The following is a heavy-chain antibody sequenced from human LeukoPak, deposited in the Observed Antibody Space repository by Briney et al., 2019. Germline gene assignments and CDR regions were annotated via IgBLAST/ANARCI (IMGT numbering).Heavy chain of an antibody. Sequence: QPGGSLRLSCAVSGFTFSDYYMSWIRQAPGKGLDWVSGISAGGGSAYYADSVKGRLTISRDNSKNTLDLQMNSLRAEDTAVYYCVMGYSTSWTIFEYWGQGTLVTVSS. CDR3: VMGYSTSWTIFEY. CDR2: ISAGGGSA. D-gene: IGHD6-13*01. J-gene: IGHJ4*02. V-gene: IGHV3-23*01. CDR1: GFTFSDYY.